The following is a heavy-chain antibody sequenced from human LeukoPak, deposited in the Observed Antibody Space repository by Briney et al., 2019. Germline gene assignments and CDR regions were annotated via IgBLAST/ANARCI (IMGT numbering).Heavy chain of an antibody. CDR1: GFTFSSYA. D-gene: IGHD1-26*01. CDR3: ARDEWASGSLVAYMDV. V-gene: IGHV3-64*01. Sequence: GGSLRLSCAASGFTFSSYAMHWVRQAPGKGLEYVSAISSNGGSTYYANSVKGRFTISRDNSKNTLYLQMGSLRAEDMAVYYCARDEWASGSLVAYMDVWGKGTTVTVSS. CDR2: ISSNGGST. J-gene: IGHJ6*03.